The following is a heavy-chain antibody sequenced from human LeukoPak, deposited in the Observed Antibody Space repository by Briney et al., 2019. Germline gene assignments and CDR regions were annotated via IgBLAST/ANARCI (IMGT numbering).Heavy chain of an antibody. J-gene: IGHJ4*02. Sequence: PGGSLRLSCGASGFTFSNYGMHWVRQAPGKGLEWVAFIPYDGSNKYYADSLQGRLTISRDNSMNTLYLQMSSLRAEDTARYYCAKDICGGNCYPHGGYWGQGTLVTVSS. D-gene: IGHD2-21*01. CDR1: GFTFSNYG. CDR3: AKDICGGNCYPHGGY. V-gene: IGHV3-30*02. CDR2: IPYDGSNK.